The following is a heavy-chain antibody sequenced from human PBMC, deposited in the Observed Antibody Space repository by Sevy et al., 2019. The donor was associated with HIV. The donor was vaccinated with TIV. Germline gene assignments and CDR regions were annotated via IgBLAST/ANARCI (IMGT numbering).Heavy chain of an antibody. J-gene: IGHJ6*02. D-gene: IGHD2-2*01. CDR2: IGTAGDT. V-gene: IGHV3-13*01. CDR3: ARTPRWGYCRSTSCPGNYGMDV. CDR1: GFTFSSYD. Sequence: GGSLRLSCAASGFTFSSYDMHWVRQATGKGLEWVSAIGTAGDTYYPGSVKGRFTISRENAKNSLYLQMNSLRAGDTAVYYCARTPRWGYCRSTSCPGNYGMDVWGQGTTVTVSS.